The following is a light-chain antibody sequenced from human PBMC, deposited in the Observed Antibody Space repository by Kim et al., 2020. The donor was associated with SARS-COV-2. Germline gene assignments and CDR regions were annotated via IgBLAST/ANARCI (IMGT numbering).Light chain of an antibody. CDR1: QSVSSY. CDR3: QQRSNWPIT. J-gene: IGKJ5*01. Sequence: ETVLTQSPVTLSLSPGERATLSCRASQSVSSYLAWYQQKPGQAPRLVISDASNRASGIPARFSGSGSGTDFTLTISSLEPEDFAVYYCQQRSNWPITFGQGTRLEIK. CDR2: DAS. V-gene: IGKV3-11*01.